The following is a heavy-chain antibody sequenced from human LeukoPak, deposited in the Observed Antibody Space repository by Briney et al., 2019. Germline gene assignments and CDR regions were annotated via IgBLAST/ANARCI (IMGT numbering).Heavy chain of an antibody. V-gene: IGHV3-30*02. Sequence: GGSLRLSCAASGFTFSAYDMHWVRQAPGKGLEWVAFIHYDGTITYYADSVKGRFTISRDSSKNTLFLQMNSLGAEDTAVYYCVKDGHCTHTSCYYCDYWGQGTLVTVSS. D-gene: IGHD2-2*01. CDR2: IHYDGTIT. CDR3: VKDGHCTHTSCYYCDY. CDR1: GFTFSAYD. J-gene: IGHJ4*02.